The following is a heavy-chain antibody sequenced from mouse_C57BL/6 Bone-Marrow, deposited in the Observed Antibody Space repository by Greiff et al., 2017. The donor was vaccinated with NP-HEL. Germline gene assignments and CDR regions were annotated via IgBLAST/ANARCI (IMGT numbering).Heavy chain of an antibody. CDR2: IYPGGGYT. Sequence: VQLVESGAELVRPGTSVKMSCKASGYTFTNYWIGWAKQRPGHGLEWIGDIYPGGGYTNYNEKFKGKATLTADKSSSTAYMQFSSLTSEDSAIYYCASYYYGSSFSYWGQGTLVTVSA. D-gene: IGHD1-1*01. J-gene: IGHJ3*01. CDR3: ASYYYGSSFSY. CDR1: GYTFTNYW. V-gene: IGHV1-63*01.